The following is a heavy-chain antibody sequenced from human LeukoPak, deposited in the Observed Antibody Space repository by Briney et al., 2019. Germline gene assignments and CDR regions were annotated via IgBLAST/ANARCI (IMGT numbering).Heavy chain of an antibody. J-gene: IGHJ5*01. V-gene: IGHV3-33*01. Sequence: GGSLRLSCAAFGFTFSSFGMHWVRQAPGEGLEWVAIIWNDGSNKYYADSVKGRFTISRDNSKNTLSLQMNSLRAEDTAVYYCARALADRDGYNYGLDSWGQGTLVTVSS. D-gene: IGHD5-24*01. CDR1: GFTFSSFG. CDR3: ARALADRDGYNYGLDS. CDR2: IWNDGSNK.